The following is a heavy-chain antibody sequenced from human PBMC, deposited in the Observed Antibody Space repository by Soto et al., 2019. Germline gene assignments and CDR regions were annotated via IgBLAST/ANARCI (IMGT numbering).Heavy chain of an antibody. CDR1: GGSISSGGYY. Sequence: QVQLQESGPGLVKPSQTLSLTCTVSGGSISSGGYYWSWIRQHPGKGLEWIGYIYYSGSTYYNPSLRSRVPISVDTYKNQFSLKLSSVTAADTAVYYCASTGRYCSSTGCYRDPYFDYWGQGNLVTVSS. J-gene: IGHJ4*02. D-gene: IGHD2-2*01. CDR2: IYYSGST. CDR3: ASTGRYCSSTGCYRDPYFDY. V-gene: IGHV4-31*03.